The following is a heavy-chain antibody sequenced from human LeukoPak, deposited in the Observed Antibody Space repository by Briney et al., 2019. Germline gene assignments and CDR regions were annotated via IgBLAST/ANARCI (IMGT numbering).Heavy chain of an antibody. CDR2: IYYSGST. V-gene: IGHV4-59*01. CDR3: ARFAWQIALPYSGGDFPKGWFDP. CDR1: GGSISSYY. D-gene: IGHD2-21*02. J-gene: IGHJ5*02. Sequence: SETLSLTCTVSGGSISSYYLSWIRQPPGKGLEWIGYIYYSGSTNYNPSLKSRVTISVDTSKNQFSLKLSSVTAADTAVSYCARFAWQIALPYSGGDFPKGWFDPLGQGTLVTVSS.